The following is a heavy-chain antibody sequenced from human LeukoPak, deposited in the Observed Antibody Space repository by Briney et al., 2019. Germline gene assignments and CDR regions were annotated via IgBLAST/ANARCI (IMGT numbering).Heavy chain of an antibody. V-gene: IGHV1-8*03. CDR2: MYPNSGNT. CDR3: ARGRPIVVEPAARSEFDY. D-gene: IGHD2-2*01. J-gene: IGHJ4*02. CDR1: GYTFTSYD. Sequence: ASVKVSCKASGYTFTSYDINWVRQATGQGLEWMGWMYPNSGNTGYAQKFQGRVTITRNTSISTAYMELSSLRSEDTAVYYCARGRPIVVEPAARSEFDYWGQGTLVTVSS.